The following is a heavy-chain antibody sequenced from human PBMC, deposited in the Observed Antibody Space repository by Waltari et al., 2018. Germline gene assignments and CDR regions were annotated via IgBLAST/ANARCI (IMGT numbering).Heavy chain of an antibody. CDR3: AREYCSSTSCYYAFDI. Sequence: EVQLVESGGGFVLHGGSLRLSCAASGFNFRSYGMQWVSQAPGKGLVWFSRINTDGSSTSYADSVKGRFTISRDNAKNTLYLQMNSLRAEDTAVYYCAREYCSSTSCYYAFDIWGQGTMVTVSS. V-gene: IGHV3-74*01. CDR2: INTDGSST. CDR1: GFNFRSYG. J-gene: IGHJ3*02. D-gene: IGHD2-2*01.